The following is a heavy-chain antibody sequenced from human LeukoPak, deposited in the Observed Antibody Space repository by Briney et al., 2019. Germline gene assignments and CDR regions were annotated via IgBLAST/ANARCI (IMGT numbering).Heavy chain of an antibody. CDR1: GFTVSSNY. CDR3: AKDRGSSWYFDL. V-gene: IGHV3-53*05. J-gene: IGHJ2*01. Sequence: PGGSLRLSCAASGFTVSSNYMSWVRQAPGKGLEWVSVISGSGASTYHADSVKGRFTISRDNSKNTLYLQMNSLRAEDTAVYYCAKDRGSSWYFDLWGRGTLVTVSS. D-gene: IGHD6-13*01. CDR2: ISGSGAST.